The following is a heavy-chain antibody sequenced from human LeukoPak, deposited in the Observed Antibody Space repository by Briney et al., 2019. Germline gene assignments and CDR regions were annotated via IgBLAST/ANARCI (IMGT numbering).Heavy chain of an antibody. D-gene: IGHD6-19*01. CDR2: INHSGST. J-gene: IGHJ4*02. CDR3: ASTDPGYSSGWYAY. CDR1: GGSFSDYY. V-gene: IGHV4-34*01. Sequence: PSETLSLTCAVYGGSFSDYYWSWIRQPPGKGLEWIGEINHSGSTNYNPSLKSRVTMSVDTSKNQFSLKLSSVTAADTAVYYCASTDPGYSSGWYAYWGQGTLVTVSS.